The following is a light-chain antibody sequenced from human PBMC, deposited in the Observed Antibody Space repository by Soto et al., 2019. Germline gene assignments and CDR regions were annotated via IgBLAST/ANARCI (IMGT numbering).Light chain of an antibody. CDR3: SSYTSSTSFY. J-gene: IGLJ1*01. CDR2: DVT. CDR1: GSDVGGYNY. V-gene: IGLV2-14*01. Sequence: QSVLTQPPSASGSPGQSVSISCTGTGSDVGGYNYVSWYQQHPGKAPKLMIYDVTNRPSGVSNRFSGSKSGNTASLTISGLQAEDEADYYCSSYTSSTSFYFGTGTKVTVL.